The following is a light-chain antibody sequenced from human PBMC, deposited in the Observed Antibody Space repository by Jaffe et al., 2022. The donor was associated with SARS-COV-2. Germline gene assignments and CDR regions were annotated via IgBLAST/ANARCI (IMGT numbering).Light chain of an antibody. J-gene: IGLJ3*02. Sequence: QSALTQPPSASGSPGQSVTISCTGTSSDVGGNNYVSWYQQHPGKAPKLMIFEISKRPSGVPDRFSGSKSGNTASLTVSGLQAEDEADYYCSSYAGTNNWLFGGGTKLTVL. CDR2: EIS. CDR3: SSYAGTNNWL. V-gene: IGLV2-8*01. CDR1: SSDVGGNNY.